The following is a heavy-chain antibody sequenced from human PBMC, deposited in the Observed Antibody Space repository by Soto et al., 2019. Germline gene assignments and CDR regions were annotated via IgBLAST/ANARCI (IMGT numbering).Heavy chain of an antibody. J-gene: IGHJ4*02. D-gene: IGHD6-19*01. V-gene: IGHV1-2*07. CDR3: ARGAPVGGKPPLDY. CDR2: ISPNSGGA. Sequence: QIQLVQSGAEVKRPGASVKVSCEASGYTFTGYYIHWVRQAPGQGLEWLGWISPNSGGAYHIDGLQGRVTLTRDTAIKTASLELSSLRSDDAAVYYCARGAPVGGKPPLDYWGQGTLVTVSS. CDR1: GYTFTGYY.